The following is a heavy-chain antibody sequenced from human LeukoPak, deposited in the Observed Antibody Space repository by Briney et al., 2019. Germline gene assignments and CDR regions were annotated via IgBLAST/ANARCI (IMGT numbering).Heavy chain of an antibody. CDR3: AREGYDFWSGYYVDY. J-gene: IGHJ4*02. D-gene: IGHD3-3*01. V-gene: IGHV3-48*04. CDR1: GFTFSSYS. CDR2: ISSSSSTI. Sequence: PGGSLRLSCAASGFTFSSYSMNWVRQAPGKGLEWVSYISSSSSTIYYADSVKGRFTISRDNAKNPLYLQMNSLRAEDTAVYYCAREGYDFWSGYYVDYWGQGALVTVSS.